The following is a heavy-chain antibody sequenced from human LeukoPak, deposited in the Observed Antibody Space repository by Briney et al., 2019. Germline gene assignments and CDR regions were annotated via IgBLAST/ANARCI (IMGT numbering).Heavy chain of an antibody. CDR2: VNHSGST. CDR3: AREEYMITFGGVIVIPKWFDP. V-gene: IGHV4-34*01. CDR1: GRSFSDSY. J-gene: IGHJ5*02. D-gene: IGHD3-16*02. Sequence: SETLSLTCAVYGRSFSDSYWTWIRQPPGKGLEWIGEVNHSGSTNYNPSLKSRVTISVDTSKNQFSLKLRSVTAADTAVYYCAREEYMITFGGVIVIPKWFDPWGQGTLVTVSS.